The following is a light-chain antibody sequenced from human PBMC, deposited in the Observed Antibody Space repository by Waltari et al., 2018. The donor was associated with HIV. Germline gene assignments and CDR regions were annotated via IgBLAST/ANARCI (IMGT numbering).Light chain of an antibody. CDR2: DVR. V-gene: IGLV2-14*03. J-gene: IGLJ1*01. CDR3: SSYTSSSTYV. Sequence: QSDLTQPASVSGSPGQSIAIPCPGPRSHVGGYNYLSWYQQHPGKFPKLMIFDVRNRPAGVSHRFSGSKSGNTASLTISGLQAEDEADYYCSSYTSSSTYVFGTGTKVTVL. CDR1: RSHVGGYNY.